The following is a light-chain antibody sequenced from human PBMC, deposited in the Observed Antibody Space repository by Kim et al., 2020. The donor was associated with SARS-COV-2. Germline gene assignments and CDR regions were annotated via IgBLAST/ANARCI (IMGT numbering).Light chain of an antibody. Sequence: QSALTQPASVSGSPGQSITISCTGTSSDVGGYNYVSWYQQHPGKAPKLMIYDVSKRPSGVSNRFSGSQSGNTASLTISGLQAEDEADYYCSSYTSGSTYVFGTGTQLTVL. CDR3: SSYTSGSTYV. V-gene: IGLV2-14*01. CDR1: SSDVGGYNY. J-gene: IGLJ1*01. CDR2: DVS.